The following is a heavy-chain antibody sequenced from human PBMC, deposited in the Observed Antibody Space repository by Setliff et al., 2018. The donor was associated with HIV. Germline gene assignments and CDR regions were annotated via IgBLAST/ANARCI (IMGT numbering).Heavy chain of an antibody. CDR3: ARDSGGYNYGFAVGSFDY. D-gene: IGHD5-18*01. V-gene: IGHV4-59*01. J-gene: IGHJ4*02. CDR2: VYYTGST. CDR1: GRSIDDSY. Sequence: SETLSLTCSVSGRSIDDSYWSWIRQSPGKGLEWIGNVYYTGSTNYNPSLKSRITISIDTSKSQFSLKLTSVAAADTAVYYCARDSGGYNYGFAVGSFDYWGQGALVTVSS.